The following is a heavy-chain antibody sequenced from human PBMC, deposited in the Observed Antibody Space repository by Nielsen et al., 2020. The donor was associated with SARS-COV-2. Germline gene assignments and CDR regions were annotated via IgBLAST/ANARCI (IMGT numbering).Heavy chain of an antibody. CDR1: GYKFTDNW. CDR3: ARYDDWFDP. CDR2: IYPGDSDT. Sequence: GEFLKISCKASGYKFTDNWIGWVRQMPGKGLEWMGIIYPGDSDTRYSPSFQGQVTMSVDTSTDTAYLEWRSLKASDTATYYCARYDDWFDPWGQGTLVTVTS. J-gene: IGHJ5*02. V-gene: IGHV5-51*01. D-gene: IGHD1-1*01.